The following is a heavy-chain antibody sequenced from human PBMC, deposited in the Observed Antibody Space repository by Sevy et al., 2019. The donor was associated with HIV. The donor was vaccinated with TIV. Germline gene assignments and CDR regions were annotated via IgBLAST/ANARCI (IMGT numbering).Heavy chain of an antibody. D-gene: IGHD2-2*01. J-gene: IGHJ4*02. CDR3: ARDGGCSSTSCLLYFDY. CDR2: INEDGTTK. Sequence: GGSLRLSCAASGFAFSGYWMHWVRQAPGKGLEWVANINEDGTTKYYVDSVKGRFTISRDNAKNSLYLQMNSLRAEDTAVYYCARDGGCSSTSCLLYFDYWGQGTLVTVSS. CDR1: GFAFSGYW. V-gene: IGHV3-7*01.